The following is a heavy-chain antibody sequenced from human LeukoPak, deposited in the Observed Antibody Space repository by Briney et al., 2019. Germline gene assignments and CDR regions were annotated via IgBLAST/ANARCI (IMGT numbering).Heavy chain of an antibody. CDR2: IYHSGST. J-gene: IGHJ4*02. Sequence: SETLSLTCAVSGGSISSGGYSWSWIRQPPGKGLEWIGYIYHSGSTYYNPSLKSRVTISVDRSKNQFSLKLSSVTAADTAVYYCAREGNSRFDYWGQGTLVTVSS. CDR1: GGSISSGGYS. V-gene: IGHV4-30-2*01. D-gene: IGHD1-1*01. CDR3: AREGNSRFDY.